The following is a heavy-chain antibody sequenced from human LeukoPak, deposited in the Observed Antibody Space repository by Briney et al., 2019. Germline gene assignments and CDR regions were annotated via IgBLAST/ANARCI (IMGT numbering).Heavy chain of an antibody. CDR1: GYTFTGYH. Sequence: ASVKVSCKASGYTFTGYHMHWVRQAPGQGLEWMGRINPNSGDTNYAQKFQGSVTMTRDTSISTAYMELSRPRSDDTAVYYCARDYCSSTSCLFDYWGQGTLVTVSS. D-gene: IGHD2-2*01. V-gene: IGHV1-2*06. CDR3: ARDYCSSTSCLFDY. CDR2: INPNSGDT. J-gene: IGHJ4*02.